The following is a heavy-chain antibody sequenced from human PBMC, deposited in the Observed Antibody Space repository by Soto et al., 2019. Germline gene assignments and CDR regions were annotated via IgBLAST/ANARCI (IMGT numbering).Heavy chain of an antibody. D-gene: IGHD3-22*01. V-gene: IGHV4-30-4*01. CDR2: IYYSGST. J-gene: IGHJ3*02. CDR1: GGSISSGDYY. CDR3: ARSSYDSSGYPRRDDFDI. Sequence: SETLSLTCTVSGGSISSGDYYWSWIRQPPGKGLEWIGYIYYSGSTYYNPSLKSRVTISVDTSKNQFSLKLSSVTAADTAVYYCARSSYDSSGYPRRDDFDIWGQGTMVTVSS.